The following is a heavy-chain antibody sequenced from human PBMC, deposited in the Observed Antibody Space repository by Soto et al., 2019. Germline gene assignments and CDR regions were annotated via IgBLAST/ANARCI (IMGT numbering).Heavy chain of an antibody. CDR1: GGSFSGYY. CDR2: INHSGST. CDR3: ARGPYYYDSSGYYPFDY. Sequence: SETLSLTCAVYGGSFSGYYWSWIRQPPGKGLEWIGEINHSGSTNYNPSLKSRVTISVDTSKNQFSLKLSSVTAADTAVYYCARGPYYYDSSGYYPFDYWGQGTLVTVSS. J-gene: IGHJ4*02. D-gene: IGHD3-22*01. V-gene: IGHV4-34*01.